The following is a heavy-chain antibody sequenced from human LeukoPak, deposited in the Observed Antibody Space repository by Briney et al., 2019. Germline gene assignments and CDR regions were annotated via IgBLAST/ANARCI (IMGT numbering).Heavy chain of an antibody. J-gene: IGHJ4*02. Sequence: PETLSLTCTVSGYSISSGYYWGWIRQPPGKGLEWIGSIYHSGSTYYNPSLKSRVTISVDTSKNQFSLKLSSVTAADTAVYYCARERLVGPFDYWGQGTLVTVSS. CDR3: ARERLVGPFDY. CDR1: GYSISSGYY. D-gene: IGHD6-19*01. V-gene: IGHV4-38-2*02. CDR2: IYHSGST.